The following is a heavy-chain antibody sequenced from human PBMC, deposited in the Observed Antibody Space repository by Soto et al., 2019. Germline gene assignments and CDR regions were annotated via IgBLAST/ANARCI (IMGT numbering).Heavy chain of an antibody. CDR3: AKVYDSSGWYFDY. V-gene: IGHV3-30*18. J-gene: IGHJ4*02. Sequence: ESGGGVVQPGRSLRLSCAASGFTFSSYGMHWVRQAPGKGLEWVAVISYDGSNKYYADSVKGRFTISRDNSKNTLYLQMNSLRAEDTAVYYCAKVYDSSGWYFDYWGQGTLVTVSS. CDR1: GFTFSSYG. CDR2: ISYDGSNK. D-gene: IGHD3-22*01.